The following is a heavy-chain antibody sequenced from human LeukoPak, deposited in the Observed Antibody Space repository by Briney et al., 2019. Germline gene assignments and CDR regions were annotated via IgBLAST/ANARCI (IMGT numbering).Heavy chain of an antibody. CDR1: GFTFSDHY. V-gene: IGHV3-72*01. CDR3: ARAYDTSGYSFDAFDM. D-gene: IGHD3-22*01. CDR2: TRDKDNSYTT. J-gene: IGHJ3*02. Sequence: GGSLRLSCAASGFTFSDHYMDWVRQAPGKGLEWVGRTRDKDNSYTTEYAASVKGRFTISRDGPRNSLYLQMNSLKTEDSAVYYCARAYDTSGYSFDAFDMWGQGTMVTVSS.